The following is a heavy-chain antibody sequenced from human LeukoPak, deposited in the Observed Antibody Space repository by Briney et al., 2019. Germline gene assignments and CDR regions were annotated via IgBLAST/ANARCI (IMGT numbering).Heavy chain of an antibody. Sequence: ASVKVSCKASGYTFTTYGIQWVRQAPGQRLEWMGWINAGNGDTKYSQEFQGRVTITRDTSASTVYMELSSLRSEDTAVYYCARVGFSSTWYTVDYWGQGTLVTVSS. D-gene: IGHD6-13*01. V-gene: IGHV1-3*01. CDR1: GYTFTTYG. CDR2: INAGNGDT. J-gene: IGHJ4*02. CDR3: ARVGFSSTWYTVDY.